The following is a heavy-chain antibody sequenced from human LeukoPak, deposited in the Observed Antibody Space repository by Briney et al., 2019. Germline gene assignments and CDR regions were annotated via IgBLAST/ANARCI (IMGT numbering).Heavy chain of an antibody. CDR1: GGTFSSYA. CDR3: ARDRGDFWSGYYNRTHAFDI. CDR2: IIPIFGTA. J-gene: IGHJ3*02. V-gene: IGHV1-69*05. D-gene: IGHD3-3*01. Sequence: SVKVSCKASGGTFSSYAISWVRQAPGQGLEWMGRIIPIFGTANYAQKFQGRVTITTDESTSTAYMELSSLRSEDTAVYYCARDRGDFWSGYYNRTHAFDIWGQGTMVTVSS.